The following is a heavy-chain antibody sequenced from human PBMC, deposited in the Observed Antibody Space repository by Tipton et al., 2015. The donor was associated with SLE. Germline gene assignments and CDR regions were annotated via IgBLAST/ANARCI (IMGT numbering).Heavy chain of an antibody. CDR2: INSDGTSR. J-gene: IGHJ5*02. V-gene: IGHV3-74*01. Sequence: SLRLSCAASGFTFRTYRMHWVRQAPGKGPVWVSRINSDGTSRDYADSVKGRFTISRDNAKNTLYLQMNSLRVEDTAVYYCVRDAVNFWSGYYSPSWFDPWGQGTLVTVSS. CDR3: VRDAVNFWSGYYSPSWFDP. D-gene: IGHD3-3*01. CDR1: GFTFRTYR.